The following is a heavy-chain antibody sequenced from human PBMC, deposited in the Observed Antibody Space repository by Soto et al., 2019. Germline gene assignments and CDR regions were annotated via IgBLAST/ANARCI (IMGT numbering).Heavy chain of an antibody. CDR1: GFTFSNYH. V-gene: IGHV3-33*01. Sequence: QVQLVESGGGVVQPGRSLRLSCAASGFTFSNYHMHWVRQAPGKGLEWVAVIWYDGSNKYYADSVKGRFTISRDNSKNTLYLQTNSLRAEDTAVYYCARDGRRFLEWLLGAWFDPWGQGILVTVSS. J-gene: IGHJ5*02. CDR3: ARDGRRFLEWLLGAWFDP. D-gene: IGHD3-3*01. CDR2: IWYDGSNK.